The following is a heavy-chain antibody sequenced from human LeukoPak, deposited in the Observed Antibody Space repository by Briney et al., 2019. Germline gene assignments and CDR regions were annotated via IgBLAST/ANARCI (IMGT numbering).Heavy chain of an antibody. J-gene: IGHJ4*02. Sequence: GGSLRLSCAASGFTFSSYAMSWVRQAPGKGLEGVSAISGSGGSTYYADSVKGRFTISRDNSKNTLYLQMNSLRAEDTAVYYCAKDTQVVPAATPDYWGQGTLATVSS. CDR2: ISGSGGST. V-gene: IGHV3-23*01. CDR3: AKDTQVVPAATPDY. CDR1: GFTFSSYA. D-gene: IGHD2-2*01.